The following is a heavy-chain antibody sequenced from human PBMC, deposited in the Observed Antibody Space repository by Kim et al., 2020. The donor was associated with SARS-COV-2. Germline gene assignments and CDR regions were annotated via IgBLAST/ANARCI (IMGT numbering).Heavy chain of an antibody. D-gene: IGHD3-10*01. CDR3: AREQTVLLWFRTIDY. Sequence: SETLSLTCTVSGGSISSGGYYWSWIRQHPGKGLEWIGYIYYSGSTYYNPSLKSRVTISVDTSKNQFSLKLSSVTAADTAVYYCAREQTVLLWFRTIDYWGQGTLVTVSS. CDR1: GGSISSGGYY. CDR2: IYYSGST. V-gene: IGHV4-31*03. J-gene: IGHJ4*02.